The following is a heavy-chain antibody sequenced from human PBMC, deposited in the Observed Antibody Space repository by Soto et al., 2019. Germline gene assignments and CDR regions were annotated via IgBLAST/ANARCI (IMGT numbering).Heavy chain of an antibody. CDR3: ARCSLVVIPVPGFDP. Sequence: TLSLTCTVSGGSISSGGYYWSWIRQHPGRGLEWIGYIYYNGNTYYNPSLKSRVTVSVDTSKNQFSLNVRSVTAADTAVYYCARCSLVVIPVPGFDPWGQGTLVTVSS. CDR1: GGSISSGGYY. V-gene: IGHV4-31*03. CDR2: IYYNGNT. J-gene: IGHJ5*02. D-gene: IGHD2-15*01.